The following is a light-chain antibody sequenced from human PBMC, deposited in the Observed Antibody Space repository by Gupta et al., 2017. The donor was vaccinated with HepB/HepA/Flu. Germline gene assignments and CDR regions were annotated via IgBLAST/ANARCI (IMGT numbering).Light chain of an antibody. Sequence: DIVSTHSPGTLSLSPGERATLSCRASQSVSSYLAWYQQKPGQAPRLLIYDASNRATGIPARFSGSGSGTDFTLTISSLEPEDFAVYYCQQRSNWPLTFGGGTKVEIK. V-gene: IGKV3-11*01. CDR2: DAS. CDR1: QSVSSY. CDR3: QQRSNWPLT. J-gene: IGKJ4*02.